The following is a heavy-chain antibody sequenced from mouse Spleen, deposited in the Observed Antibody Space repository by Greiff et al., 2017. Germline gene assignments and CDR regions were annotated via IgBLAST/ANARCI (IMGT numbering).Heavy chain of an antibody. CDR1: GYTFTSYT. CDR3: AREDYGNFNY. D-gene: IGHD2-1*01. Sequence: VQLVESGAELARPGASVKMSCKASGYTFTSYTMHWVKQRPGQGLEWIGYINPSSGYTKYNQKFKDKATLTADKSSSTAYMQLSSLTSEDSAVYYCAREDYGNFNYWGQGTTLTVSS. J-gene: IGHJ2*01. V-gene: IGHV1-4*01. CDR2: INPSSGYT.